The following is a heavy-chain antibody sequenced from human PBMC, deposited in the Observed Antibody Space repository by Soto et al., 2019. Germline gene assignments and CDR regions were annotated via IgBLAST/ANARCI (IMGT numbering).Heavy chain of an antibody. CDR1: GGSFSSYA. V-gene: IGHV1-69*13. CDR2: IIPLFGSA. J-gene: IGHJ6*02. D-gene: IGHD1-7*01. CDR3: ARPPGITHEYSYGMDV. Sequence: SVKVSCKSSGGSFSSYAISWVRQAPGRGLEWMGGIIPLFGSANYAQKFQGRVTITADESTSTAYMELSSLRSEDTAVYYCARPPGITHEYSYGMDVWGQGTTVTVSS.